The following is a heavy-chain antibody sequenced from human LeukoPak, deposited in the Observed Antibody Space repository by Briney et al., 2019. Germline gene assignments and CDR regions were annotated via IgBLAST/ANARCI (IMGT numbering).Heavy chain of an antibody. J-gene: IGHJ4*02. CDR2: ISYTGTYI. V-gene: IGHV3-21*04. CDR1: AFSLNAYN. CDR3: VRDRGTYRPIDY. Sequence: PGGSLRLSCAASAFSLNAYNMNWVRQAPGKGLEWVSSISYTGTYIYYADSVKGRFTISRDNAQNSLYLQMNSLRAEDTAIYYCVRDRGTYRPIDYWGQGTLVTVPS. D-gene: IGHD1-26*01.